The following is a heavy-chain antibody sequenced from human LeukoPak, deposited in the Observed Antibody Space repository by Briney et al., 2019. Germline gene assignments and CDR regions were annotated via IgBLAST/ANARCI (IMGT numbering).Heavy chain of an antibody. J-gene: IGHJ6*02. CDR3: ARALHGANPYGMDV. V-gene: IGHV3-21*01. CDR2: ISSGSTTI. D-gene: IGHD4/OR15-4a*01. CDR1: GFIFSSYT. Sequence: GGSLRLSCAASGFIFSSYTVNWGRQAPGKGLGWVSSISSGSTTIDYADSLKGRFTISRDDAKNSLYLQMNSLRAADTAVYYCARALHGANPYGMDVWGQGTTVTVSS.